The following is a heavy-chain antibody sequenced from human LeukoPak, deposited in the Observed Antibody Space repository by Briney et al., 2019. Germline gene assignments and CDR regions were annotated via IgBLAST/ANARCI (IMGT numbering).Heavy chain of an antibody. CDR3: ARHGFGESFYFDY. CDR2: IYYSGST. J-gene: IGHJ4*02. Sequence: SETLSLTCTVSGGSIYNYYWSWIRQPPGKGLEWIGYIYYSGSTNYNPSLKSRVTISVDTSKKQFSLKLSSVTAADTAVYYCARHGFGESFYFDYWGQGTLVTVSS. CDR1: GGSIYNYY. V-gene: IGHV4-59*08. D-gene: IGHD3-10*01.